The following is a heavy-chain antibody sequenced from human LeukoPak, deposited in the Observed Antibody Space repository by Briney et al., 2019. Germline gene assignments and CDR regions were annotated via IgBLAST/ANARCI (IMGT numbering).Heavy chain of an antibody. V-gene: IGHV1-2*02. D-gene: IGHD6-19*01. CDR3: ARDSPVAGTWVSYFDY. Sequence: ASVKVSCKASGYTFTAFYIHWVRQAPGQGLEWMGWINPNSGGINYAQKFQGRVTMTRDTSISTAYMELSRLRSDDTAVYYCARDSPVAGTWVSYFDYWGQGTPVTVSS. CDR2: INPNSGGI. CDR1: GYTFTAFY. J-gene: IGHJ4*02.